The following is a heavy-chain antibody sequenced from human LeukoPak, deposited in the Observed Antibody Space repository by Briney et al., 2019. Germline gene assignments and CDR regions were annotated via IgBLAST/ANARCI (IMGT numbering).Heavy chain of an antibody. CDR1: GFTFSSYW. V-gene: IGHV3-7*01. J-gene: IGHJ6*01. CDR3: VRGGYCSGTSCAHYDGMDV. Sequence: GGSLRLSCAASGFTFSSYWMTWVRQGPGKGLEWVANIKPGGNEKYYVDSVKGRFTISRDNAKNSLYLQMNSLRGEDAAVYYCVRGGYCSGTSCAHYDGMDVWGQGTTVTVSS. CDR2: IKPGGNEK. D-gene: IGHD2-2*01.